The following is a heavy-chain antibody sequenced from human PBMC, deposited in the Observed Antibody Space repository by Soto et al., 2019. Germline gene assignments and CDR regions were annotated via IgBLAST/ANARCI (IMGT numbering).Heavy chain of an antibody. D-gene: IGHD2-15*01. V-gene: IGHV3-23*01. CDR2: ISGSGGST. CDR1: GFTFSSYA. CDR3: AKEGLDNCSGGSCYGFDYYYMDV. Sequence: PGGSLRLSCAASGFTFSSYAMSWVRQAPGKGLEWVPAISGSGGSTYYADSVKGRFTISRDNSKNTLYLQMNSLRAEDTAVYYCAKEGLDNCSGGSCYGFDYYYMDVWGKGTTVTVSS. J-gene: IGHJ6*03.